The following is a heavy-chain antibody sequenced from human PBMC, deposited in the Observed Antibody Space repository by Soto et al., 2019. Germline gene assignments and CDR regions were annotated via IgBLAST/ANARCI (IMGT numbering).Heavy chain of an antibody. Sequence: ASVKVSCKASGYTFSDYYMHWVRQAPGQGLEWMGIINPSSGGTEYAQNFQGRVTMTRDTSTSTFYMELSRLRSEDTAVYYCATLGAGGAVAWGQGTLVTVPQ. D-gene: IGHD6-19*01. V-gene: IGHV1-46*01. CDR1: GYTFSDYY. CDR2: INPSSGGT. J-gene: IGHJ5*02. CDR3: ATLGAGGAVA.